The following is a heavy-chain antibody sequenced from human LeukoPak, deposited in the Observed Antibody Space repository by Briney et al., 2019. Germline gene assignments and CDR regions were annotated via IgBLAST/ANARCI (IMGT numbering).Heavy chain of an antibody. CDR1: GGSLSSYF. Sequence: SETLSLTCTVSGGSLSSYFWSWIRQPPGKGLEWIGYIYHSGSSFYNPSLKSRVTISIDTSKSQFSLKLRSVTAADTAVYYCARLNNYDILTGYQQDGAAFDIWGQGTMVTVSS. CDR2: IYHSGSS. CDR3: ARLNNYDILTGYQQDGAAFDI. V-gene: IGHV4-59*01. D-gene: IGHD3-9*01. J-gene: IGHJ3*02.